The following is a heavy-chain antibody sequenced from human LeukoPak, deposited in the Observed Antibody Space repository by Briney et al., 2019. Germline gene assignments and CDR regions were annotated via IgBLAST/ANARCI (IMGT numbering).Heavy chain of an antibody. CDR1: GFTFSDYY. J-gene: IGHJ3*02. Sequence: GGSLRLSCEASGFTFSDYYMSWIRQAPGKGLEWLAYVSSGRSDTNYADSVKGRFTISREDAKNSLHLQMNSLRTEDTAVYYCARCRSYDSSGYCDAEDIWGQGTMVTVSS. V-gene: IGHV3-11*03. CDR3: ARCRSYDSSGYCDAEDI. D-gene: IGHD3-22*01. CDR2: VSSGRSDT.